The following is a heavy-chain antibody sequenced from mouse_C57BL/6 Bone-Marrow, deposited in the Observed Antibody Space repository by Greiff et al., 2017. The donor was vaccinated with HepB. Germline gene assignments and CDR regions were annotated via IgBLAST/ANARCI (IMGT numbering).Heavy chain of an antibody. J-gene: IGHJ2*01. V-gene: IGHV1-81*01. Sequence: VMLQQSGAELARPGASVKLSCKASGYTFTSYGISWVKQRTGQGLEWIGEIYPRSGNTYYNEKFKGKATLTADKSSSTAYMELRSLTSEDSAVYFCARWPFWGQGTTLTVSS. CDR3: ARWPF. CDR1: GYTFTSYG. CDR2: IYPRSGNT.